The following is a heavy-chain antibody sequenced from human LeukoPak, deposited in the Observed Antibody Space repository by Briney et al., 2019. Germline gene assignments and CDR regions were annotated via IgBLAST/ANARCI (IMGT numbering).Heavy chain of an antibody. J-gene: IGHJ4*02. CDR3: ARANYYGSGKKDLDY. CDR2: MNPNSGNT. V-gene: IGHV1-8*01. CDR1: GYTFTTCD. Sequence: ASVKLSRKASGYTFTTCDINWVRQATGQGLEWMGWMNPNSGNTGYAQKFQGRVTMTRNTSMTTAYMELNSLRSEDTAVYYCARANYYGSGKKDLDYWGQGTLVTVSS. D-gene: IGHD3-10*01.